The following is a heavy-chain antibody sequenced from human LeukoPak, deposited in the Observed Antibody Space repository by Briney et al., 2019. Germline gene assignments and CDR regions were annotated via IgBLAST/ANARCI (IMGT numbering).Heavy chain of an antibody. J-gene: IGHJ4*02. D-gene: IGHD3-22*01. CDR1: GFTCDDYA. CDR2: ISWNSGSI. Sequence: GRSLRLSCAASGFTCDDYAMHWVRQAPGKGLEWVSGISWNSGSIGYADSVKGRFTISRENAKNSLYLQMNSLRAEDTALYYGAKDRYYYDSSGYMDWGQGTLVTVSS. CDR3: AKDRYYYDSSGYMD. V-gene: IGHV3-9*01.